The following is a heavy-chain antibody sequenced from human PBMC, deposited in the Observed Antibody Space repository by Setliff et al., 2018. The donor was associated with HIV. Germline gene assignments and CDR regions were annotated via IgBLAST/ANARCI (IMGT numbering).Heavy chain of an antibody. CDR1: GGSISTTYYY. D-gene: IGHD6-25*01. CDR3: ARYSPRGYTLTGPY. CDR2: IYYSGST. Sequence: TLSLPCTVSGGSISTTYYYWGWIRQPPGKGLEWIGYIYYSGSTKHNPSLKSRVTISLDTSKNQFSLKLTSVTAADTAVYYCARYSPRGYTLTGPYWGQGTLVTVSS. J-gene: IGHJ4*02. V-gene: IGHV4-61*05.